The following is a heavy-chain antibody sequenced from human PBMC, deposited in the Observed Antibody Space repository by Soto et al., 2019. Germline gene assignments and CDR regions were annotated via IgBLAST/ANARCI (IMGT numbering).Heavy chain of an antibody. V-gene: IGHV3-15*01. CDR3: TTEVGSAAMQGY. CDR1: GFTFSNAW. D-gene: IGHD2-2*01. CDR2: IKSKTDGGTT. J-gene: IGHJ4*02. Sequence: EVQLVESGGGLVKPGGSLRLSCAASGFTFSNAWMSWVRQAPGKGLEWVGRIKSKTDGGTTDYAAPVKGRFTISRDDSKNTLDLQMNSLKTEKTAVYYCTTEVGSAAMQGYLGQGTLVTVSS.